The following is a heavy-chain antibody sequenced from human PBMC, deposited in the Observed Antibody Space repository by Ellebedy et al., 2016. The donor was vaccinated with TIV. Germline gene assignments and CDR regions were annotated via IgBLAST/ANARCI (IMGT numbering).Heavy chain of an antibody. CDR1: GGSMSGSG. D-gene: IGHD3-10*01. Sequence: MPSETLSLTCTVAGGSMSGSGWGWVRQPPGRGLEWIGYNGYNSGTTNSNPALKSRVTISVDTSKNQFSLKLSSVSAADTAVYFCARDNMGSLDYWGQGILVTVSS. CDR2: NGYNSGTT. V-gene: IGHV4-59*01. CDR3: ARDNMGSLDY. J-gene: IGHJ4*02.